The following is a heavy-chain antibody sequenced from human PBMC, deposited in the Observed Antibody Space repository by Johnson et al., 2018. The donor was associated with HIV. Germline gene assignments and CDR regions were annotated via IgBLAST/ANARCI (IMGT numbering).Heavy chain of an antibody. Sequence: QVQLVESGGGLVQPGRSLRLSCAASGFTFSSYAMHWVRQAPGKGLEWVAVISYDGSNKYYAASVKGRFTISRDNSKNTLYLQMKSLRAEDTAVYYRAKGRAGTTASIDAFDIWGQGTMVTVSS. CDR1: GFTFSSYA. CDR2: ISYDGSNK. V-gene: IGHV3-30-3*01. D-gene: IGHD1-7*01. CDR3: AKGRAGTTASIDAFDI. J-gene: IGHJ3*02.